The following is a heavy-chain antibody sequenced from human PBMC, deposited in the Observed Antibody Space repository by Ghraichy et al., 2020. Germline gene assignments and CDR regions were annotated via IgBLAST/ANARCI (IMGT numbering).Heavy chain of an antibody. J-gene: IGHJ6*03. V-gene: IGHV4-4*02. CDR2: IHHSGTT. CDR3: AKVRHGDYHVDV. D-gene: IGHD3-16*01. Sequence: SETLSLTCAVSGDSISTNNWWNWVRQSPGDGLEWIGEIHHSGTTKYNPSLKSRVTVSVDQSKNHFSLNLYSVTAADTAIYYCAKVRHGDYHVDVWGKGTTVTVYS. CDR1: GDSISTNNW.